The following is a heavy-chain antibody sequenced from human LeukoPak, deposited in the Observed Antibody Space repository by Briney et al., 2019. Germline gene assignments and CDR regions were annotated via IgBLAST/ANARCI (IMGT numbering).Heavy chain of an antibody. CDR1: GGSISSYY. J-gene: IGHJ4*02. V-gene: IGHV4-59*01. Sequence: SETLSLTCTVSGGSISSYYWSWIRQPPGKGLEWIGYIYYSGSTNYNPSLKSRVTISVDTSKNQFSLKLSSVTAADTAAYYCARLSGWSSSSEHWGQGTLVTVSP. D-gene: IGHD6-6*01. CDR2: IYYSGST. CDR3: ARLSGWSSSSEH.